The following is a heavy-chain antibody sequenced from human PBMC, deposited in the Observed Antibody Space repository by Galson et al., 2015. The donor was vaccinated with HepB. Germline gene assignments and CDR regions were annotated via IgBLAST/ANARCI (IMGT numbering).Heavy chain of an antibody. J-gene: IGHJ4*02. V-gene: IGHV3-11*01. D-gene: IGHD2-15*01. CDR1: GFTFSDYY. CDR2: ISSSGSTI. Sequence: SLRLSCAASGFTFSDYYMSWIRQAPGQGLEWVSYISSSGSTIYYADSVKGRFTISRDNAKNSLYLQMNSLRAEDTAVYYCARELTKLLGYCSGGSCAGIDYWGQGTLVTVSS. CDR3: ARELTKLLGYCSGGSCAGIDY.